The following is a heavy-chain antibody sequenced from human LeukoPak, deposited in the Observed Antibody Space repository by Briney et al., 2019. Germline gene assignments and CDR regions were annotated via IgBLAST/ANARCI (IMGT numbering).Heavy chain of an antibody. CDR3: ARGRGKKLKSVLDY. CDR2: MNPNSGNT. D-gene: IGHD3-10*02. V-gene: IGHV1-8*01. Sequence: APVRVSCKASGYTFTSYDINWGRQATGQGLEWMGWMNPNSGNTGYAQKFQGRETMTRNTSTSTAYMELSSLRSEDTAVYYCARGRGKKLKSVLDYWGQGTLVTVSS. J-gene: IGHJ4*02. CDR1: GYTFTSYD.